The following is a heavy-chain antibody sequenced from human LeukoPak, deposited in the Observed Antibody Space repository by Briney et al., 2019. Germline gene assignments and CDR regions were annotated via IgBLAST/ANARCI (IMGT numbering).Heavy chain of an antibody. CDR2: IYYSGST. J-gene: IGHJ4*02. Sequence: PSETLSLTCSVSGGSISTYYWSWVRQPPGKDLEWIGYIYYSGSTNYNPSLKSRVTISVDTSKNQISLKLTSVTAADTAVYYCARANDYGDYVDYWGQGTLVTVSS. CDR3: ARANDYGDYVDY. CDR1: GGSISTYY. D-gene: IGHD4-17*01. V-gene: IGHV4-59*01.